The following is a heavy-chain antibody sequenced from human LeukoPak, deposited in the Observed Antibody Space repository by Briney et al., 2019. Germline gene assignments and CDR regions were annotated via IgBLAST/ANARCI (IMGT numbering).Heavy chain of an antibody. V-gene: IGHV4-61*02. J-gene: IGHJ3*02. CDR1: GGSISSGSYY. CDR3: ARESSYDAFDI. CDR2: IYTSGST. Sequence: SETLSLTCTVSGGSISSGSYYWSWIRQPAGKGLEWIGRIYTSGSTNYNPSLKSRVTMSVDTSKNQFSLKLSSVTAADTAVYYCARESSYDAFDIWGQGTMVTVSS.